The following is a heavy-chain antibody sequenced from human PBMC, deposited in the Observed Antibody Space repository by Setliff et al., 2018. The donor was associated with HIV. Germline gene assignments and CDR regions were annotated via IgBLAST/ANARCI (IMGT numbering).Heavy chain of an antibody. CDR3: ARQVARFDYDTGGYYVSHFDY. J-gene: IGHJ4*02. CDR1: GGSISNDH. D-gene: IGHD3-22*01. CDR2: IYSSGTT. V-gene: IGHV4-59*08. Sequence: PSETLSLTCTVSGGSISNDHWSWIRQPPGKGLEYIGHIYSSGTTNYNPSLKSRVTISLDTSKNQFSLKLTSVTAADTAVYYCARQVARFDYDTGGYYVSHFDYWGQGTQVTVSS.